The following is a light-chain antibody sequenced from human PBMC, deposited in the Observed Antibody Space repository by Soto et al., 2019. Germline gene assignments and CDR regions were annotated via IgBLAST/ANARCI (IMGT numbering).Light chain of an antibody. CDR3: QQYNHWPPLT. CDR2: GAS. J-gene: IGKJ4*01. V-gene: IGKV3-15*01. CDR1: QSVGRS. Sequence: EIVMTQSPATLSVSPGERATLSCRASQSVGRSLAWYQQKPGQAPRLLIYGASTRSTGIPARFSGSGSGTEFTLHISSLQSEDFAIYSCQQYNHWPPLTFGGGTKVEIK.